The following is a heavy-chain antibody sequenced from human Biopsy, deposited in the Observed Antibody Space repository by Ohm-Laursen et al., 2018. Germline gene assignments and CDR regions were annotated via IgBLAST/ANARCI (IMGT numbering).Heavy chain of an antibody. CDR3: ARGDYFDSNGYFWFDP. CDR2: IFNSANT. J-gene: IGHJ5*02. Sequence: TLSLTCTVSGGSISSGGSYWSWIRHPPGKGLEWIGYIFNSANTYYNPSLKNLITISGDTSKNQFSLKLNSVTAADTAVYYCARGDYFDSNGYFWFDPWGQGTLVTVSS. V-gene: IGHV4-31*01. CDR1: GGSISSGGSY. D-gene: IGHD3-22*01.